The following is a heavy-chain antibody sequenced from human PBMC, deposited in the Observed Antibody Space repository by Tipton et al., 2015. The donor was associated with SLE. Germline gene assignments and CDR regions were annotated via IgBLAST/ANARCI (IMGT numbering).Heavy chain of an antibody. CDR2: SYPNRNT. Sequence: TLSLTCTVSGDSVSDFYWSWIRQPPGKGLEWIGYSYPNRNTNYNPSLKSRVTISVDTSRNQFSLKLSSVTAADAAVYYCARASSSRRFDNWGQGTLVTVSP. CDR1: GDSVSDFY. D-gene: IGHD2-2*01. CDR3: ARASSSRRFDN. V-gene: IGHV4-4*09. J-gene: IGHJ4*02.